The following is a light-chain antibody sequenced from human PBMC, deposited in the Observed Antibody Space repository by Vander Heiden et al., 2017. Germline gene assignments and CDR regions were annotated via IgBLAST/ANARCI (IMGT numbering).Light chain of an antibody. Sequence: DIQMTQSPSSLSASVGDRVTITCRASQSISSYLNWCQQKPGKAPKLLIYAASSLQSGVPSRFSGSGSGTDFTLTISSLKPEDFATYYCQQSYSTGWTFGQGTKVEIK. CDR1: QSISSY. V-gene: IGKV1-39*01. CDR3: QQSYSTGWT. CDR2: AAS. J-gene: IGKJ1*01.